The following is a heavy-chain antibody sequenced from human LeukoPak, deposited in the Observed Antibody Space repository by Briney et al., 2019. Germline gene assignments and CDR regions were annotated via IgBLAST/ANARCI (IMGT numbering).Heavy chain of an antibody. CDR3: AREVNDILTGYSQSTD. J-gene: IGHJ4*02. CDR1: GYTFTSYD. CDR2: IIPIFGTA. D-gene: IGHD3-9*01. Sequence: GASVKVSCKASGYTFTSYDINWVRQAPGQGLEWMGGIIPIFGTANYAQKFQGRVTITADKSTSTAYMELSSLRSEDTAVYYCAREVNDILTGYSQSTDWGQGTLVTVSS. V-gene: IGHV1-69*06.